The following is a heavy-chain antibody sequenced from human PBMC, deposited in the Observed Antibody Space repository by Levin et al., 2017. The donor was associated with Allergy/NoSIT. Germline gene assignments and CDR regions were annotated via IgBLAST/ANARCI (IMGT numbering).Heavy chain of an antibody. CDR3: ARVAVAGGFYFDH. J-gene: IGHJ4*02. CDR1: GDSISSTSW. CDR2: IYHDGTT. D-gene: IGHD6-19*01. V-gene: IGHV4-4*01. Sequence: GSLRLSCAVSGDSISSTSWWSWVRQAPGQGLEWIGEIYHDGTTHHNPSLKSRVTMSVDKSKNHFSLNVDSVTAADTAVYFCARVAVAGGFYFDHWGQGTLVSVSS.